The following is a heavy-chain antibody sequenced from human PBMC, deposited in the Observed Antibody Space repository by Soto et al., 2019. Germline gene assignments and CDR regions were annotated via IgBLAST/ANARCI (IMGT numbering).Heavy chain of an antibody. J-gene: IGHJ5*02. V-gene: IGHV1-18*01. CDR1: GYTFTSYG. Sequence: ASVKVSCKASGYTFTSYGISWVRQAPGQGLEWMGWISAYNGNTNYAQKLQGRVTMTTDTSTSTAYMELRSLRSDDTAVYYCARDSVDPGYYYGWGWFDPWGQGTLVTVSS. CDR3: ARDSVDPGYYYGWGWFDP. D-gene: IGHD3-10*01. CDR2: ISAYNGNT.